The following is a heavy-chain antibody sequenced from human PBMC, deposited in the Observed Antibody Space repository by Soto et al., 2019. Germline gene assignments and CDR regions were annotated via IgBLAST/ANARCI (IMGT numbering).Heavy chain of an antibody. D-gene: IGHD2-2*02. CDR1: GYTFTSYG. CDR2: ISAYNGNT. CDR3: ARDDCSSTTCYIGV. J-gene: IGHJ4*02. Sequence: ASVKVSCKASGYTFTSYGISWVRQAPGQGLEWMGWISAYNGNTKYAQKLQGRVTMTTDTSTSTAYMELRSLRSDDTAVYYCARDDCSSTTCYIGVWGQGTLVTVSS. V-gene: IGHV1-18*01.